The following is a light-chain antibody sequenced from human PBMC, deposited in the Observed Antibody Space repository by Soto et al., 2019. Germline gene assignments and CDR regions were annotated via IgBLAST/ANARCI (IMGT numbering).Light chain of an antibody. J-gene: IGLJ3*02. V-gene: IGLV1-51*02. CDR3: GTWDSSLSAGRV. Sequence: QAVVTQPPSVSAAPGQKVTISCSGSSSNIGNNYVSWYQQLPGTAPKLLIYENNKRPSGIPDRFSGSKSGTSATLGITGLQTGDEADYYCGTWDSSLSAGRVFGGGTKLTVL. CDR1: SSNIGNNY. CDR2: ENN.